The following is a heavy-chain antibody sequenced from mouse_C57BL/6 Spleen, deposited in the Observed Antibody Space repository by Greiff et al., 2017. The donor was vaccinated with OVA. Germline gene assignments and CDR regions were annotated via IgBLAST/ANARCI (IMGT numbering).Heavy chain of an antibody. J-gene: IGHJ3*01. Sequence: VQLQQSGAELVKPGASVKISCKASGYAFSSYWMNWVKQRPGKGLEWIGQIYPGDGDTNYNGKFKGKATLTADKSSSTAYMQLSSLTSEDSAVYFWEREGRGGGFAYWGQGTLVNVSA. CDR1: GYAFSSYW. CDR3: EREGRGGGFAY. V-gene: IGHV1-80*01. CDR2: IYPGDGDT. D-gene: IGHD3-1*01.